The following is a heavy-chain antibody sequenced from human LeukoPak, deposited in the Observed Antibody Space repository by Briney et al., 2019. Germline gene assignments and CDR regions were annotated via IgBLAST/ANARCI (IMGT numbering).Heavy chain of an antibody. J-gene: IGHJ4*02. Sequence: SVKVSCKASGGTFSSYAISWVRQAPGQGLEWMGRIIPILGIANYAQKFQGRVTITADKSTSTAYMELSSLRSEDTAVYYCARDGGYSGYDGYYFDYWGQGTLVTVSS. CDR2: IIPILGIA. CDR3: ARDGGYSGYDGYYFDY. CDR1: GGTFSSYA. V-gene: IGHV1-69*04. D-gene: IGHD5-12*01.